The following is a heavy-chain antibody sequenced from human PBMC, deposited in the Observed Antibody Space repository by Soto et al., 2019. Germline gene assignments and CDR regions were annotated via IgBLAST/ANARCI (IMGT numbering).Heavy chain of an antibody. CDR2: IRGSGGST. Sequence: PWGFLRLFCAASGFTCNSYGMSWFRQAPGKGLEWVAAIRGSGGSTYYADSVKGRFTISRDNSKNTLYLQMNRLRAEDTAVYYCEKDSSGWYGSEQFDYWGQGTLVTVSP. CDR1: GFTCNSYG. J-gene: IGHJ4*02. D-gene: IGHD6-19*01. CDR3: EKDSSGWYGSEQFDY. V-gene: IGHV3-23*01.